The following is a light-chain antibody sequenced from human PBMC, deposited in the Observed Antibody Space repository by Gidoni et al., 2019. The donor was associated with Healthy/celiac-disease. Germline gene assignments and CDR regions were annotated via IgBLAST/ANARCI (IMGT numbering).Light chain of an antibody. V-gene: IGKV3-11*01. CDR2: DAS. J-gene: IGKJ1*01. Sequence: EIVLTQSPATLSLSPGERATLSCRASQSVSSYLAWYQQKPGQAPRLLIYDASNRATGIPARFSGSGSGTDFTLTISSLEPEDFAVYYCQQRSDSGTFXQXTKVEIK. CDR3: QQRSDSGT. CDR1: QSVSSY.